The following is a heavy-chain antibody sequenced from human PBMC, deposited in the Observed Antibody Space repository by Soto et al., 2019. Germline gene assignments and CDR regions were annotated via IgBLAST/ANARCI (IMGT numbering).Heavy chain of an antibody. CDR2: INAGNGNT. Sequence: QVQLVQSGAEVKKPGASVKVSCKASGYNFTSYAMHWVRQAPGQRLEWMGWINAGNGNTKYSQKFQGRVTITRDTSPRTAYMQLSSLRSEDTAVYSVARVPFGAVGSQFDYWGQGTLVTVSS. J-gene: IGHJ4*02. CDR1: GYNFTSYA. V-gene: IGHV1-3*01. CDR3: ARVPFGAVGSQFDY. D-gene: IGHD6-19*01.